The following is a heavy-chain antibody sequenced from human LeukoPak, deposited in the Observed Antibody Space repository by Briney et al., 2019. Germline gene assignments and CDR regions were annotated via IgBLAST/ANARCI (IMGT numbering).Heavy chain of an antibody. D-gene: IGHD4-11*01. Sequence: PSETLSLTCTVSGGSISSSSYYWGWIRQPPGKGLECIGSIYYSGSTYYNPSLKSRVTISVDTSKNQFSLKLSSVTAADTAVYYCARADSGVTTGLFYYYMDVWGKGTTVTVSS. CDR3: ARADSGVTTGLFYYYMDV. J-gene: IGHJ6*03. V-gene: IGHV4-39*07. CDR2: IYYSGST. CDR1: GGSISSSSYY.